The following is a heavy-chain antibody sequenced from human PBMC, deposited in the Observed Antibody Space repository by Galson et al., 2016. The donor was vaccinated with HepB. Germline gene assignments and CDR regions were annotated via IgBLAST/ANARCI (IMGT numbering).Heavy chain of an antibody. J-gene: IGHJ4*02. CDR3: ARTYYYDSRYYFDY. CDR1: GASVSSNTYW. CDR2: IYYSGST. V-gene: IGHV4-39*01. D-gene: IGHD3-22*01. Sequence: SETLSLTCTVSGASVSSNTYWWGWIRQPPGKGLQWIGNIYYSGSTYYNPSLKSRVTIFVDTSKNQFSLKLSSVTAADTAVYYCARTYYYDSRYYFDYWGQGTLVTVSS.